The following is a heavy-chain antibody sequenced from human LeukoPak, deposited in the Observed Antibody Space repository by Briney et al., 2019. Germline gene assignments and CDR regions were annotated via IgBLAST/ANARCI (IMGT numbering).Heavy chain of an antibody. CDR3: ARDSTRNWFDP. CDR1: GFTFSSYS. CDR2: ISSSSSYI. Sequence: KPGGSLRLSCAASGFTFSSYSMNWVRQAPGKGLEWVSSISSSSSYIYYADSVKGRFTISRDNAKNSLHLQMNSLRAEDTAVYYCARDSTRNWFDPWGQGTLVTVSS. J-gene: IGHJ5*02. D-gene: IGHD2-2*01. V-gene: IGHV3-21*01.